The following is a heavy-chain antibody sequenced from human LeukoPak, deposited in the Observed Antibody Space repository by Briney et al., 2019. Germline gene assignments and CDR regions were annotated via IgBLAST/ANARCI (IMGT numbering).Heavy chain of an antibody. CDR1: GGTFSSYA. Sequence: SVKVSCKASGGTFSSYAISWVRQAPGQGLEWMGGIIPIFGIANYAQKFQGRVTITADKSTSTAYMELSSLRSEDTAVYYCARDAAYCGGDCPFDYWGQGTLVTVSS. CDR2: IIPIFGIA. J-gene: IGHJ4*02. D-gene: IGHD2-21*02. CDR3: ARDAAYCGGDCPFDY. V-gene: IGHV1-69*17.